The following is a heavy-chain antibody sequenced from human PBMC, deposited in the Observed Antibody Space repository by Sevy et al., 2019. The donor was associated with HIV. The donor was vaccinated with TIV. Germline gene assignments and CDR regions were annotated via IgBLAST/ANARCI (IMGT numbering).Heavy chain of an antibody. Sequence: GGSLRLSCAISGFIVNDKYIIWVRQAPGKGLEWVSVILSSGSTYYADSAKGRFTISRDNSKNTVYLQMNSVRAEDTAVYYCVSLFLSYRSGWSYFDYWGQGTLVTVSS. J-gene: IGHJ4*02. CDR3: VSLFLSYRSGWSYFDY. CDR1: GFIVNDKY. D-gene: IGHD6-19*01. V-gene: IGHV3-66*02. CDR2: ILSSGST.